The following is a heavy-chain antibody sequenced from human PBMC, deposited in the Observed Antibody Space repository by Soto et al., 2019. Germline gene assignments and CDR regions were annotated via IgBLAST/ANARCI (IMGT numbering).Heavy chain of an antibody. Sequence: ASVKVSCKASGYTFTNYGITWVRQAPEQGLKWKGWISAYNGNTNYAQKLQGRVTMTTHTSTSTAYMELRSLRSDDTAVYYCARVSTGGVVVAATYYYHMDVWGKGTTVTVSS. V-gene: IGHV1-18*04. D-gene: IGHD2-15*01. CDR2: ISAYNGNT. CDR1: GYTFTNYG. CDR3: ARVSTGGVVVAATYYYHMDV. J-gene: IGHJ6*03.